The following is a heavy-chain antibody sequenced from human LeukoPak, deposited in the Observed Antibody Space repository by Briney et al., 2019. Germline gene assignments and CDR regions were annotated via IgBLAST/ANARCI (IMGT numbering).Heavy chain of an antibody. V-gene: IGHV1-2*06. Sequence: ASVKVSCKASGYTFTGYYMHWVRQAPGQGLEWMGRINPNSGGTNYAQKFQGRVTMTRDMSISTAYMELSRLRSDDTAVYYCARERLKLGRYCSGGSCYSDNNWFDPWGQGTLVTVSS. J-gene: IGHJ5*02. D-gene: IGHD2-15*01. CDR2: INPNSGGT. CDR3: ARERLKLGRYCSGGSCYSDNNWFDP. CDR1: GYTFTGYY.